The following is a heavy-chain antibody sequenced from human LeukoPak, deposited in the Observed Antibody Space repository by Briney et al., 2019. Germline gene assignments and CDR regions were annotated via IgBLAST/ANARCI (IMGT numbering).Heavy chain of an antibody. CDR3: AREGDDSSGYYLNLDY. D-gene: IGHD3-22*01. J-gene: IGHJ4*02. CDR1: GYTFTSYY. CDR2: INPSGGST. V-gene: IGHV1-46*01. Sequence: ASVKVSCKASGYTFTSYYMHWVRQAPGQGLEWMGIINPSGGSTSYAQEFQGRVTMTRDTSTSTVYMELSSLRSEDTAVYYCAREGDDSSGYYLNLDYWGQGTLVTVSS.